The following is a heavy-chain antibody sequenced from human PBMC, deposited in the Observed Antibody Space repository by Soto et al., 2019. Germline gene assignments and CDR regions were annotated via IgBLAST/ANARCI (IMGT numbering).Heavy chain of an antibody. CDR3: AKDNRRVDYYYGMDV. V-gene: IGHV3-23*01. D-gene: IGHD2-15*01. CDR2: ISGSGGST. CDR1: GCTFSSYA. J-gene: IGHJ6*02. Sequence: GGSLRLSCAASGCTFSSYAMSWVRQAPGKGLEWVSAISGSGGSTYYADSVKGRFTISRDNSKNTLYLQMNSLRAEDTAVYYCAKDNRRVDYYYGMDVWGQGTTVTVSS.